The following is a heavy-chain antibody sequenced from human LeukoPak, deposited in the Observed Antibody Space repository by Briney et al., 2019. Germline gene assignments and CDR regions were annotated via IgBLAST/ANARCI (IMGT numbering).Heavy chain of an antibody. Sequence: PSETLSLTCAVYGGSFSGYYWSWIRQPPGKGLEWIGEINHSGSTNYNPSLKSRVTISVDTSKNQFSLKLSSVTAADTAVYYCARGLRTLKPFDYWGQGTLVTVSS. CDR3: ARGLRTLKPFDY. D-gene: IGHD3-10*01. CDR2: INHSGST. CDR1: GGSFSGYY. J-gene: IGHJ4*02. V-gene: IGHV4-34*01.